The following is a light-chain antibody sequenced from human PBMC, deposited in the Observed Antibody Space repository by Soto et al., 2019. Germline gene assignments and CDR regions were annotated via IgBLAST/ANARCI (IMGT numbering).Light chain of an antibody. Sequence: QSVLTQPPSVSGAPGQRVTISCTGSSPNIGAGYDVHWYQQLPGTAPKLLIYGNSNRPSGVPDRFSGSKSGTSASLAITGLQAEDEADYYCQSYDSSLSGLVFGGGTKVTVL. V-gene: IGLV1-40*01. CDR1: SPNIGAGYD. J-gene: IGLJ2*01. CDR2: GNS. CDR3: QSYDSSLSGLV.